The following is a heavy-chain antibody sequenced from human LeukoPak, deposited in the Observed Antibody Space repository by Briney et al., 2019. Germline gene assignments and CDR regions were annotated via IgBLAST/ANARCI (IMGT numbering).Heavy chain of an antibody. CDR2: IYYSGST. D-gene: IGHD2-21*02. J-gene: IGHJ3*02. CDR3: ARVTAYCGGDCSDAFDI. Sequence: SETLSLTCTVSGGSLSSYYWSWVRQPPGKGLEWIGYIYYSGSTNYNPSLKSRVTISVDTSKNQFSLKLSSVTAADTAVYYCARVTAYCGGDCSDAFDIWGQGTMVTVSS. CDR1: GGSLSSYY. V-gene: IGHV4-59*01.